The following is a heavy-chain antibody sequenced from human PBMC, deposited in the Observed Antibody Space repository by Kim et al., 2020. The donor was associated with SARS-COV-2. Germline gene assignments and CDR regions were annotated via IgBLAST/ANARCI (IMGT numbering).Heavy chain of an antibody. D-gene: IGHD4-4*01. CDR3: ARSSNSGWYFDY. CDR2: IDWDADK. J-gene: IGHJ4*02. Sequence: SGPTLVNPTQTLTLTCTFSGFSLSTNGMRASWIRQPPGKALEWLARIDWDADKFYSTSLKTRLTISKDTSRNQVVLTMTNVDPVDTATYYCARSSNSGWYFDYWGQGTLVTVSS. V-gene: IGHV2-70*04. CDR1: GFSLSTNGMR.